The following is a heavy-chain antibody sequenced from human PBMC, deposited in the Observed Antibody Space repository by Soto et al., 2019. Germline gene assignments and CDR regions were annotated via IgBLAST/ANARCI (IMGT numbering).Heavy chain of an antibody. V-gene: IGHV5-51*01. CDR2: IYIGDSDT. CDR1: GYSFTSYW. CDR3: ARLGCSSTSCYYYYFDY. Sequence: GESLKISCKGSGYSFTSYWIGWVRQMPGKGLEWMGIIYIGDSDTRYSPSFQGQVTISADKSISTAYLQWSSLKASDTAMYYCARLGCSSTSCYYYYFDYWGQGTLVTVSS. D-gene: IGHD2-2*01. J-gene: IGHJ4*02.